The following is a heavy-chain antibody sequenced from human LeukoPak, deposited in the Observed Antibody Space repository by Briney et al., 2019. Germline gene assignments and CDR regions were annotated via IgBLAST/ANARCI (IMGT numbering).Heavy chain of an antibody. CDR1: GGSFSGYY. V-gene: IGHV4-34*01. CDR2: INHSGST. CDR3: ARHKARGAYDY. Sequence: SETLSLTCAVYGGSFSGYYWSWIRQPPGKGLEWIGEINHSGSTNYNPSLKSRVTISVDTSKNQFSLKLSSVTAADTAVYYCARHKARGAYDYWGQGTLVTVSS. D-gene: IGHD3-10*01. J-gene: IGHJ4*02.